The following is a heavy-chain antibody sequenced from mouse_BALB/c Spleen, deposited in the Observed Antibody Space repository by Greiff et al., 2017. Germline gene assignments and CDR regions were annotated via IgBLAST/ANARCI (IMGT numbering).Heavy chain of an antibody. CDR3: GYDGYSACFAY. D-gene: IGHD2-3*01. V-gene: IGHV1-9*01. CDR1: GYTFSSYW. Sequence: VQVVESGAELMKPGASVKISCKATGYTFSSYWIEWVKQRPGHGLEWIGEILPGSGSTNYNEKFKGKATFTADTSSNTAYMQLSSLTSEDSAVYYCGYDGYSACFAYWGQGTLVTVSA. CDR2: ILPGSGST. J-gene: IGHJ3*01.